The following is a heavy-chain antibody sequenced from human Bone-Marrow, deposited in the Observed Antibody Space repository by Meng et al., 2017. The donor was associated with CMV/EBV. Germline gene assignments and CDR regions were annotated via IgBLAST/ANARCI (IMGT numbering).Heavy chain of an antibody. Sequence: SETLSLTCTVSGGSVRSTTYYWGWIRQPPGRGLEWIGSIYYSGSTYYNPSLKSRVTISVDTSKNQFSLKLSSVTAADTAVYYCARETRWNYVDYWGQGTLVTVSS. V-gene: IGHV4-39*07. D-gene: IGHD3-3*01. CDR2: IYYSGST. CDR3: ARETRWNYVDY. CDR1: GGSVRSTTYY. J-gene: IGHJ4*02.